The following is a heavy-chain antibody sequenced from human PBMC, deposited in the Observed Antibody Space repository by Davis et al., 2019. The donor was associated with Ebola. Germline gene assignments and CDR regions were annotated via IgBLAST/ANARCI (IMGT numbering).Heavy chain of an antibody. Sequence: AASVKVSCKASGGTFNTHAISWVRQAPGQGLEWLGGIITMFGPANYAQRFKGRVTITADESTSTAYMELSSLRSDDTAVYYCARDRPDTEGGTYFHINYDACDIWGQGTMVTVSS. D-gene: IGHD2/OR15-2a*01. CDR3: ARDRPDTEGGTYFHINYDACDI. CDR2: IITMFGPA. CDR1: GGTFNTHA. J-gene: IGHJ3*02. V-gene: IGHV1-69*13.